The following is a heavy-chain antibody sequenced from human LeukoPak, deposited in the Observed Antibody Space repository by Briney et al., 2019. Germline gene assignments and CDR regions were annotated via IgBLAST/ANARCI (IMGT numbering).Heavy chain of an antibody. D-gene: IGHD3-9*01. Sequence: PSETLSLTCAVYGGSFSGYYWSWIRQPPGKGLEWIGEINHSGSTNYNPSLKSRVTISVDTSKNQFSLKLSSVTAADTAVYYCARGFSYDILTGYHFYEDWFDPWGQGTLVTVSS. J-gene: IGHJ5*02. V-gene: IGHV4-34*01. CDR3: ARGFSYDILTGYHFYEDWFDP. CDR2: INHSGST. CDR1: GGSFSGYY.